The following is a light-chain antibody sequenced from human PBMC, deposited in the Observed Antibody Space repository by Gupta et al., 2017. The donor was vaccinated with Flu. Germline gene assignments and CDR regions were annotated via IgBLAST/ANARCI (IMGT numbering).Light chain of an antibody. V-gene: IGLV2-23*01. J-gene: IGLJ2*01. CDR2: DDS. CDR3: CSYAGSSTCWV. Sequence: SALTQPASVSGSPGQSITISCTGTSSDVGSYNLVSWYQQHPGKAPKLMIYDDSKRPSGVSNRFSGSKSGNTASLTITGLQAEDEADYYCCSYAGSSTCWVFGGGTKLTVL. CDR1: SSDVGSYNL.